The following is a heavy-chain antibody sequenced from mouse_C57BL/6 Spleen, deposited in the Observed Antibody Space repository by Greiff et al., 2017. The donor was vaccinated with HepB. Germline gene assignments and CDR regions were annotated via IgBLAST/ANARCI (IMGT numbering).Heavy chain of an antibody. D-gene: IGHD1-1*01. V-gene: IGHV1-81*01. CDR3: ARPDNHYYGSSYWYFDV. CDR2: IYPRSGNT. J-gene: IGHJ1*03. CDR1: GYTFTSYG. Sequence: VQLQQSGAELARPGASVKLSCKASGYTFTSYGISWVKQRTGQGLEWIGEIYPRSGNTYYNEKFKGKATLTADKSSSTAYMEFRSLTSEDSAVYFCARPDNHYYGSSYWYFDVWGTGTTVTVSS.